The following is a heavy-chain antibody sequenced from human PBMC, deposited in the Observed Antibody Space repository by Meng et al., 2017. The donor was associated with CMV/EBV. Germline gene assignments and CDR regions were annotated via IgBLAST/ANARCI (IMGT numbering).Heavy chain of an antibody. CDR1: GFTVSSSY. CDR2: IYSDGTT. D-gene: IGHD6-13*01. Sequence: SGFTVSSSYMSWVRQAPGKGLEWVSVIYSDGTTFFADSMKGRFTISRDSSKNTLYLQMNNLRHEDTAVYHCARTWPSAAGSWFVDPWGRGTLVTVSS. CDR3: ARTWPSAAGSWFVDP. J-gene: IGHJ2*01. V-gene: IGHV3-66*02.